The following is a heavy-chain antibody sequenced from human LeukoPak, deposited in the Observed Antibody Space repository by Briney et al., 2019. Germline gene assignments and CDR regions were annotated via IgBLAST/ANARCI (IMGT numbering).Heavy chain of an antibody. D-gene: IGHD6-19*01. CDR1: GFTFSSYG. Sequence: GGSLRLSCAASGFTFSSYGMHWVRQAPGKGLEWVAVIWYDGSNKYYADSVKGRFTISRDNSKNTLYLQMNSLRAEDTAVYYCAREDIAVATYYGMDVWGQGTTVTASS. CDR2: IWYDGSNK. CDR3: AREDIAVATYYGMDV. V-gene: IGHV3-33*01. J-gene: IGHJ6*02.